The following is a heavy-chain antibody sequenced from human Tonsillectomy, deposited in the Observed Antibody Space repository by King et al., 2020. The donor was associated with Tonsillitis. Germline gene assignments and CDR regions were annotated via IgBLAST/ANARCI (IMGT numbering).Heavy chain of an antibody. Sequence: VQLVESGSELKKPGASVKVSCKASGYTFTSYAMNWVRKAPGQGLEWMGWINTNTGNPTYAQRFTGRFVFSLDTSVSTAYLQISSLKAEDTAVYYCATRPCGWYRDAFDIWGQRTMVTDSS. CDR2: INTNTGNP. CDR1: GYTFTSYA. J-gene: IGHJ3*02. CDR3: ATRPCGWYRDAFDI. V-gene: IGHV7-4-1*02. D-gene: IGHD2-15*01.